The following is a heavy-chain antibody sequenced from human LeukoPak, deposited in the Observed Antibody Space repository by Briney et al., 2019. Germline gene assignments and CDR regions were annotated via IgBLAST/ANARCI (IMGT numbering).Heavy chain of an antibody. V-gene: IGHV4-39*01. CDR3: ARQYYDILTGYYTGYYFDY. Sequence: PSETLSLTCTVSGGSIGSSSYYWGWIRQPPGKGLEWIGSIYYSGSTCYNPSLKSRVTISVDTSKNQFSLKLSSVTAADTAVYYCARQYYDILTGYYTGYYFDYWGQGTLVTVSS. D-gene: IGHD3-9*01. CDR1: GGSIGSSSYY. J-gene: IGHJ4*02. CDR2: IYYSGST.